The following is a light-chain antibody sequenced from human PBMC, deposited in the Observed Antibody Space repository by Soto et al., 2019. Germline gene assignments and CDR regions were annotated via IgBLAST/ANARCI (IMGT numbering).Light chain of an antibody. J-gene: IGKJ1*01. CDR3: QHYNSYSEA. CDR1: QSVSSN. V-gene: IGKV3-15*01. CDR2: GAS. Sequence: DIVILSCRASQSVSSNLAWYQQKAGQAPRLLIYGASSMESGIPARFSGSGSGTEFTLTISSLQSEHFAVYYCQHYNSYSEAFGQGTKVDIK.